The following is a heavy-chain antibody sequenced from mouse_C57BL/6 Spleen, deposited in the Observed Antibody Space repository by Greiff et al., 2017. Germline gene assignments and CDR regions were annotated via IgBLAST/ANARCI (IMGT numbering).Heavy chain of an antibody. D-gene: IGHD1-1*01. CDR2: ISNGGGST. V-gene: IGHV5-12*01. J-gene: IGHJ2*01. Sequence: EVMLVESGGGLVQPGGSLKLSCAASGFTFSDYYMYWVRQTPEKRLEWVAYISNGGGSTYYPDTVKGRFTISRDNAKNTLYLQMSRLKSEDTAMYYCARQGYYYYFDYWGQGTTLTVSS. CDR1: GFTFSDYY. CDR3: ARQGYYYYFDY.